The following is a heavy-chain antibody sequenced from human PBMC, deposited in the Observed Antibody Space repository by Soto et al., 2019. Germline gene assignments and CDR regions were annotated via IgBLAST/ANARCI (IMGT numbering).Heavy chain of an antibody. CDR2: INEDGSEK. J-gene: IGHJ4*02. V-gene: IGHV3-7*01. CDR3: ARDLFDY. CDR1: GFTVSNYW. Sequence: GGSLRLSCAASGFTVSNYWMNWVRQAPGKGLEWVANINEDGSEKYYVDSAKGRFTISRDNAKNSLYLQMSSLRAEDTAVYYCARDLFDYWGQGTLVTVSS.